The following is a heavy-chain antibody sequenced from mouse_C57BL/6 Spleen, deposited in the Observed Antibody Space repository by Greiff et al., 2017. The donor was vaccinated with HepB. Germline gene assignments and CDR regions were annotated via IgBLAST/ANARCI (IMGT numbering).Heavy chain of an antibody. D-gene: IGHD2-4*01. J-gene: IGHJ3*01. V-gene: IGHV5-17*01. CDR3: ARPIYYDYDKRFAY. CDR1: GFTFSDYG. Sequence: EVQGVESGGGLVKPGGSLKLSCAASGFTFSDYGMHWVRQAPEKGLEWVAYISSGSSTIYYADTVKGRFTISRDNAKNTLFLQMTSLRSEDTAMYYCARPIYYDYDKRFAYWGQGTLVTVSA. CDR2: ISSGSSTI.